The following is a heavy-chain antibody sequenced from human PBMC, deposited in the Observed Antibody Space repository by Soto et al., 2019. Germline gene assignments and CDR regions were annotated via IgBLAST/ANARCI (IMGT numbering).Heavy chain of an antibody. V-gene: IGHV4-31*03. Sequence: QVQLQESGPGLVKPSQTLSLTCTVSGGSISSGGYYWSWIRQHPGKGLEWIGYIYYSGSTYYHPSLKSRVTISVDTSKNQVSLKLSSVTAADTAVYCCARDLGIAAAGGDVWGQGTTVTVSS. J-gene: IGHJ6*02. CDR1: GGSISSGGYY. CDR2: IYYSGST. CDR3: ARDLGIAAAGGDV. D-gene: IGHD6-13*01.